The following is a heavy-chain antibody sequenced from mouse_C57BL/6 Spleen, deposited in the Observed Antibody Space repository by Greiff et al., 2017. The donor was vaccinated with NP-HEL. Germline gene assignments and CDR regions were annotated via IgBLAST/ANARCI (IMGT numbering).Heavy chain of an antibody. CDR1: GYTFTSYW. V-gene: IGHV1-55*01. J-gene: IGHJ1*03. CDR2: IYPGSGST. Sequence: QVQLKQSGAELVKPGASVKMSCKASGYTFTSYWITWVKQRPGQGLEWIGDIYPGSGSTNYNEKFKSKATLTVDTSSSTAYMQLSSLTSEDSAVYYCARRDYGSSSWYFDVWGTGTTVTVSS. CDR3: ARRDYGSSSWYFDV. D-gene: IGHD1-1*01.